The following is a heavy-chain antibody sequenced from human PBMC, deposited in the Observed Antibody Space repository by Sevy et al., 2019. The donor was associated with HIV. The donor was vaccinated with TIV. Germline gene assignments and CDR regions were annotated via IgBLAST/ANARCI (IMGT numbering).Heavy chain of an antibody. CDR2: ISSGSTYI. CDR1: GFTFSDYY. J-gene: IGHJ4*02. Sequence: GGSLRLSCAASGFTFSDYYMTWIRQAPGKGLEWVSYISSGSTYINYADSVKGRFTISRDNAKNSPYLQMNSLRAEDTAVYYCAKDSGVYSSSHFDYWGQGTLVTVSS. CDR3: AKDSGVYSSSHFDY. D-gene: IGHD6-13*01. V-gene: IGHV3-11*06.